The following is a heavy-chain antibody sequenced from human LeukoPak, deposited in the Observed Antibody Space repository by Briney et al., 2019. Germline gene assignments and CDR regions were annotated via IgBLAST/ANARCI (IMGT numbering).Heavy chain of an antibody. CDR1: GFTVTHYA. V-gene: IGHV3-64D*06. J-gene: IGHJ3*02. CDR2: VDANGRTT. Sequence: GGSLRLSCSASGFTVTHYAMHWVRQAPGKGLEYVSAVDANGRTTYYADSVKGRFTISRDDSKNTLYLHMSSLRPEDTALYYCVTKLYVGHTHAFDIWGQGTMVTVSP. D-gene: IGHD3-16*01. CDR3: VTKLYVGHTHAFDI.